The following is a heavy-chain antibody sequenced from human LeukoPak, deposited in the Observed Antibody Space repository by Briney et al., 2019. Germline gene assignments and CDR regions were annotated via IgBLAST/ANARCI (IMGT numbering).Heavy chain of an antibody. CDR3: ARSLLGNHGRFDY. V-gene: IGHV5-51*01. Sequence: GESLKISCKGSRYSFTSYWIGWVRQMPGKGLEWMGIIYPGDSDTRYSPSFQGQVTISADKSISTAYLQWSSLKVSDTAMYYCARSLLGNHGRFDYWGQGTLVTVSS. CDR2: IYPGDSDT. D-gene: IGHD4-23*01. J-gene: IGHJ4*02. CDR1: RYSFTSYW.